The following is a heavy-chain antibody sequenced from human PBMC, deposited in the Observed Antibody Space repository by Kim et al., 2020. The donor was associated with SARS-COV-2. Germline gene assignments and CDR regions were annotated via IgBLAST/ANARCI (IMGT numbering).Heavy chain of an antibody. Sequence: SETLSLTCAVYGGSFSGYYWSWIRQPPGKGLEWIGEINYSGSTNYNPSLKSRVTISVDTSKNQFSLKLSSVTAADTAVYYCARPGGGPVGGYYDYWGQGTLVTVSS. CDR3: ARPGGGPVGGYYDY. J-gene: IGHJ4*02. D-gene: IGHD3-22*01. CDR2: INYSGST. CDR1: GGSFSGYY. V-gene: IGHV4-34*01.